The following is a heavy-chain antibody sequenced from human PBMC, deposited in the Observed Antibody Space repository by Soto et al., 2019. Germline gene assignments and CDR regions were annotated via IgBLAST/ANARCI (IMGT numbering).Heavy chain of an antibody. J-gene: IGHJ3*02. D-gene: IGHD2-2*01. CDR3: ARGYCSSTRCYRFPFDAFDI. CDR1: GGTFSSYA. Sequence: SVKVSCKASGGTFSSYAISWVRQAPLQGLEWMGGIIPIFGTANYAQKFQGRVTITADKSTSTAYMELSSLRSEDTAVYYCARGYCSSTRCYRFPFDAFDIWGPGTMVTVSS. CDR2: IIPIFGTA. V-gene: IGHV1-69*06.